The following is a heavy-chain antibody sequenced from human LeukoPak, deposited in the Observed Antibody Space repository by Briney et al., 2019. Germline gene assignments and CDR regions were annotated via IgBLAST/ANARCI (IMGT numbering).Heavy chain of an antibody. D-gene: IGHD3-3*01. V-gene: IGHV3-7*01. CDR3: ARDSQSGITIFGVVKYYYYMDV. J-gene: IGHJ6*03. CDR2: IKQDGSEK. CDR1: GFTFSSYW. Sequence: GGSLRLSCAASGFTFSSYWMSWVRQAPGKGLEWVANIKQDGSEKYYVDSVKGRFTISRDNAKNSLYLQMNSLRAEDTVVYYCARDSQSGITIFGVVKYYYYMDVWGKGTTVTVSS.